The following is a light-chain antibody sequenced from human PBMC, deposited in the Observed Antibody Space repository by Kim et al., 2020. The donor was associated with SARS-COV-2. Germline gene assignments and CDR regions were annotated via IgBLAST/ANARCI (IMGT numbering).Light chain of an antibody. CDR1: QSVSIY. CDR3: QQRSNWPRT. CDR2: DAS. V-gene: IGKV3-11*01. Sequence: PGERATLSCRASQSVSIYLAWYQQKPGQAPRLLIHDASNRATGIPARFSGRGSGTDFTLTISSLEPEDFAVYYCQQRSNWPRTFGQGTKVDIK. J-gene: IGKJ1*01.